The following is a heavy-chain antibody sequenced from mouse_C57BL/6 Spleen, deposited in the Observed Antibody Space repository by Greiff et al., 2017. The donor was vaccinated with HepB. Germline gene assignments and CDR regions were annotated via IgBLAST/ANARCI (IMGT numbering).Heavy chain of an antibody. CDR1: GYTFTSYT. D-gene: IGHD2-4*01. Sequence: VQLQQSGAELARPGASVKMSCKASGYTFTSYTMHWVKQRPGPGLEGIGYINPSSGYTKYNQKFKDKATLTADKSSSTAYMQLSSLTSEDSAVYYCARCDYDYEAPPMDYWGQGTSVTVSS. CDR2: INPSSGYT. J-gene: IGHJ4*01. CDR3: ARCDYDYEAPPMDY. V-gene: IGHV1-4*01.